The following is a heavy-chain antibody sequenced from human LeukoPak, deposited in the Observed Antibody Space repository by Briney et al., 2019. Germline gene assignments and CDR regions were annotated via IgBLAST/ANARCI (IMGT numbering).Heavy chain of an antibody. Sequence: ASVKVSCKVSGYALTELSMHWVRQAPGKGLEWMGGFDPEDGETIYAQKFQGRVTMTEDTSTDTAYMELSSLRSEDTAVYYCATVRNPTIFGVLAVLWFDPWGQGTLVTVSS. D-gene: IGHD3-3*01. CDR2: FDPEDGET. J-gene: IGHJ5*02. CDR1: GYALTELS. V-gene: IGHV1-24*01. CDR3: ATVRNPTIFGVLAVLWFDP.